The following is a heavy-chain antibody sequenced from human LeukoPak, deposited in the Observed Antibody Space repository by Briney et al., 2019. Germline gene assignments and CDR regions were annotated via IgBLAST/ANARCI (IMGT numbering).Heavy chain of an antibody. D-gene: IGHD6-13*01. CDR2: INHSGNT. V-gene: IGHV4-34*01. CDR1: GGSFSGYY. Sequence: SETLSLTCAVYGGSFSGYYWSWIRQPPGKGLEWIGEINHSGNTNYNPSLKSRVTISVDTSKNQFSLKLSSVTAADTAVYYCARGHPTAAGTLWRIRFDPWGQGTLVTVSS. CDR3: ARGHPTAAGTLWRIRFDP. J-gene: IGHJ5*02.